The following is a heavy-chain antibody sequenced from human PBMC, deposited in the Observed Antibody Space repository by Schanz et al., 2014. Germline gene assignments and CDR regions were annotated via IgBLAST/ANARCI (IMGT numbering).Heavy chain of an antibody. J-gene: IGHJ4*02. D-gene: IGHD2-2*01. CDR3: AKDLLYGAPMPLNHLDY. CDR2: ISGSGGST. Sequence: VQLVESGGGVVQFWRSLRLSCVASGFTFSSYGMHWVRQAPGKGLEWVTGISGSGGSTYYADSVKGRFTISRDNSKNTLYLQMNSLRAEDTAVYYCAKDLLYGAPMPLNHLDYWGQGTLVTVSS. V-gene: IGHV3-23*04. CDR1: GFTFSSYG.